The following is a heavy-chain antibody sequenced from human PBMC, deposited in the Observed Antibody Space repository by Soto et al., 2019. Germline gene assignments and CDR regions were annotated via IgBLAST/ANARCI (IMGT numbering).Heavy chain of an antibody. CDR2: VKSGSYGGTA. V-gene: IGHV3-15*07. CDR1: GFPLNNAW. CDR3: TAYTINIGWGYV. Sequence: EVQLVESGGGLVKPGGSLRLSCAASGFPLNNAWMNWVRQAPGKGLEWVGRVKSGSYGGTADYAAPVKGRFIISRDDSINTLYLQMSSLQTEDTAVYYCTAYTINIGWGYVWGQGTMVTVSS. D-gene: IGHD2-21*01. J-gene: IGHJ3*01.